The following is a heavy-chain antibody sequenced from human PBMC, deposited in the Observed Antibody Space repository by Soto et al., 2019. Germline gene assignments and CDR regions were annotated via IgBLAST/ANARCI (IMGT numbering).Heavy chain of an antibody. J-gene: IGHJ5*02. V-gene: IGHV3-7*05. CDR1: GFTFSSYW. CDR3: SRYDFCSGYVRLLGDP. Sequence: GGSLRLSCAASGFTFSSYWMSWVRQAPGKGLEWVANIKQDGSEKYYVDSVKGRFTISRDNAKNSLYLQMNSLRAEDTAVYYCSRYDFCSGYVRLLGDPWGQGTLVTVAS. D-gene: IGHD3-3*01. CDR2: IKQDGSEK.